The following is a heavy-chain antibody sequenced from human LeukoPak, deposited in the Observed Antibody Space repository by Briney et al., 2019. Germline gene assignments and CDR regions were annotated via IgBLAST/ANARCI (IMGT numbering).Heavy chain of an antibody. D-gene: IGHD3-3*01. CDR2: INPSGGST. J-gene: IGHJ4*02. V-gene: IGHV1-46*01. Sequence: ASVKVSCKASGYTFTSYYMHWVRQAPGQGLEWMGIINPSGGSTSYAQKFQGRVTMIRDTSTSTVYMELSSLRSEDTAVYYRARGRSGYDFWSGYSKAPHFDYWGQGTLVTVSS. CDR1: GYTFTSYY. CDR3: ARGRSGYDFWSGYSKAPHFDY.